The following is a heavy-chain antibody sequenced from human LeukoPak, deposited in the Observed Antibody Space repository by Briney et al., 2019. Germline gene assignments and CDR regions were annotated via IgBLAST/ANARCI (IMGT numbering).Heavy chain of an antibody. Sequence: PSQTLSLTCTVSGGSISSGSYYWSWIRQPAGKGLEWIGRIYTSGSTNYNPSLKSRVTISVDTSKNQFSLKLSSVTAADTAVYYCARNSCPSGTCYDNRGYFDYWGQGTLVTVSS. CDR2: IYTSGST. J-gene: IGHJ4*02. V-gene: IGHV4-61*02. CDR1: GGSISSGSYY. D-gene: IGHD2-15*01. CDR3: ARNSCPSGTCYDNRGYFDY.